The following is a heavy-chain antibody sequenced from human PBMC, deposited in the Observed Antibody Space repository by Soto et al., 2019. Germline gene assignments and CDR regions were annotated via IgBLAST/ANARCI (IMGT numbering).Heavy chain of an antibody. CDR2: INWNSGSI. CDR3: VKDESINWYSGHFRH. Sequence: PGGSLRLPCAASGFTFENYPMHWVRQLPGKGLEWVSGINWNSGSIGYGDSVKGRFAISRDNAKNSLHLQMNSLSAEDTAFYYCVKDESINWYSGHFRHWGQGTLVTVSS. CDR1: GFTFENYP. J-gene: IGHJ1*01. D-gene: IGHD6-13*01. V-gene: IGHV3-9*01.